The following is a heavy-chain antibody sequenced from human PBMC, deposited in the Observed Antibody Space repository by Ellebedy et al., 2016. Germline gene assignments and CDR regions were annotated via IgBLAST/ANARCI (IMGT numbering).Heavy chain of an antibody. V-gene: IGHV3-74*01. CDR3: ATQWELYD. Sequence: GESLKISCAASGFTFSTYWMHWVRQAPGKGLVWVSRISLDGTGIIYADSVKGRFTISRDNSKNSLYLQMDSLRVEDTGVYYCATQWELYDWGQGTPVTVSS. CDR2: ISLDGTGI. CDR1: GFTFSTYW. D-gene: IGHD1-26*01. J-gene: IGHJ4*02.